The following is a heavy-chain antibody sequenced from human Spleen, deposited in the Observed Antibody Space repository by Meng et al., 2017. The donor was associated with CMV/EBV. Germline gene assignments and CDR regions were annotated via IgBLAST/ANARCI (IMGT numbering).Heavy chain of an antibody. J-gene: IGHJ3*02. D-gene: IGHD3-16*01. V-gene: IGHV3-23*01. Sequence: GGSLRLSCAATGCTFSNFAMNWVRQAPGKGLEWVSSISESGGTTDYADSVKGRFTISRDNSKNTLYLQMSSLRAEDTAVYYCAKQYVNIWGQGTMVTVSS. CDR3: AKQYVNI. CDR1: GCTFSNFA. CDR2: ISESGGTT.